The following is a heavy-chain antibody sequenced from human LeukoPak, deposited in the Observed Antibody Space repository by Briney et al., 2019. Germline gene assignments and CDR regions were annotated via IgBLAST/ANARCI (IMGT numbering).Heavy chain of an antibody. Sequence: ASVKVSCKASGYTFTGYYMHWVRQAHGQGLEWMGRINPDSGGTNYAQKFQGRVTMTRDTSISTAYMELSRLRSDDTAVYYCARGPFNVVVTDRFDYWGQGTLVTVSS. CDR2: INPDSGGT. V-gene: IGHV1-2*06. CDR3: ARGPFNVVVTDRFDY. D-gene: IGHD2-21*02. CDR1: GYTFTGYY. J-gene: IGHJ4*02.